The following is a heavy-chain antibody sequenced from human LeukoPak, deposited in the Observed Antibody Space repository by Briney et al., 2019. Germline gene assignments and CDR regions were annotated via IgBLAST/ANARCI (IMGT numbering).Heavy chain of an antibody. CDR1: GYTFTSYG. Sequence: ASVKASCEASGYTFTSYGISWVRQAPGQGLEWMGWISAYNGNTNYAQKLQGRVTMTTDTSTSTAYMELRSLRSDDTAVYYCARRGYSYGIFDYWGQGTLVTVSS. J-gene: IGHJ4*02. CDR3: ARRGYSYGIFDY. D-gene: IGHD5-18*01. V-gene: IGHV1-18*01. CDR2: ISAYNGNT.